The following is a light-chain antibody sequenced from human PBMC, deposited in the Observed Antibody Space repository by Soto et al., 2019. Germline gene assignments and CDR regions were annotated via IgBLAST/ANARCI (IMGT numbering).Light chain of an antibody. Sequence: EIVLTQSPGTLSLSPGERATLSCRASQSVTNSLAWHQQKPGQAPRLLVYDASNRATGIPTRFSGSGSGTDLTLTISNLEPEDFAVYYCQQHISWPLTFGGGTKVDIK. V-gene: IGKV3-11*01. CDR2: DAS. CDR3: QQHISWPLT. J-gene: IGKJ4*01. CDR1: QSVTNS.